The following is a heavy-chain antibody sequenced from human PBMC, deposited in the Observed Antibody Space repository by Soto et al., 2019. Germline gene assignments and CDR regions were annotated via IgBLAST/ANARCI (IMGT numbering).Heavy chain of an antibody. D-gene: IGHD6-13*01. V-gene: IGHV5-51*01. J-gene: IGHJ6*02. CDR2: IYPGDSDT. Sequence: GESLKISCKGSGYSFTSYWIGWVRQMPGKGLEWMGIIYPGDSDTRYSPSFQGQVTISADKSISTAYLQWSSLKASDTAMYYCARHDVGIAAAGTLDYYYGMDVWGQGTTDTVSS. CDR1: GYSFTSYW. CDR3: ARHDVGIAAAGTLDYYYGMDV.